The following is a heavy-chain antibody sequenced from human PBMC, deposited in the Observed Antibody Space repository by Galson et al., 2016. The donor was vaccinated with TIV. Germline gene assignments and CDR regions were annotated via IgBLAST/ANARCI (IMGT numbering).Heavy chain of an antibody. V-gene: IGHV3-66*02. CDR3: ARDRRHCGNECYLYYYYGMDV. D-gene: IGHD2-21*01. CDR1: ELIVSSNY. J-gene: IGHJ6*02. CDR2: ISSGGTT. Sequence: SLRLSCAASELIVSSNYKSWVRQAPGKGLEWVSLISSGGTTSYADSVRGRFTISRDNSNNLVYLQMNNLRPEDTAVYYCARDRRHCGNECYLYYYYGMDVWGQGATVTVAS.